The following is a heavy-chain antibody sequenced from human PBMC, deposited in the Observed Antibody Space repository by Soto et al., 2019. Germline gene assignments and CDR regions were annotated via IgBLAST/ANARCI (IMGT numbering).Heavy chain of an antibody. CDR2: ISAYNGNT. V-gene: IGHV1-18*04. D-gene: IGHD2-15*01. J-gene: IGHJ6*02. Sequence: ASVKVSCKASGYTFTSYGISWVRQAPGQGLEWMGWISAYNGNTNYAQKLQGRVTMTTDTSTSTAYMELRSLRSDDTAVYYCARDSRDETATPYYYYGMDVWGQGTTVTVSS. CDR1: GYTFTSYG. CDR3: ARDSRDETATPYYYYGMDV.